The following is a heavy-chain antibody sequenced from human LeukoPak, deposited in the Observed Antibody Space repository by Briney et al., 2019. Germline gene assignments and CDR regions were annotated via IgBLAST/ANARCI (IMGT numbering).Heavy chain of an antibody. D-gene: IGHD3-3*01. Sequence: PSETLSLTCTVSGGSISSYYWSWIRQPPGKGLEWIGYIYYSGSTSYNPSLKSRVTISVDTSKKQFSLKLSSVTAADTAVYYCAKVRSGYDYYYYYMDVWGKGTTVTDSS. CDR3: AKVRSGYDYYYYYMDV. CDR2: IYYSGST. V-gene: IGHV4-59*01. CDR1: GGSISSYY. J-gene: IGHJ6*03.